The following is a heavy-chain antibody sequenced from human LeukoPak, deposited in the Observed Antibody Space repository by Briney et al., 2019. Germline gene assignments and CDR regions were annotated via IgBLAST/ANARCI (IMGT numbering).Heavy chain of an antibody. D-gene: IGHD5-24*01. V-gene: IGHV4-39*02. CDR1: GGSISSSTYY. J-gene: IGHJ5*02. CDR2: IYYSGTT. Sequence: SETLSLTCTVSGGSISSSTYYWGWIRQSPGKGLEWIGSIYYSGTTYYNPSLKSRVTISVDTSKNQFSLKLSSVTAADTAVYYCAKDPHGRWLQILNWFDPWGQGTLVTVSS. CDR3: AKDPHGRWLQILNWFDP.